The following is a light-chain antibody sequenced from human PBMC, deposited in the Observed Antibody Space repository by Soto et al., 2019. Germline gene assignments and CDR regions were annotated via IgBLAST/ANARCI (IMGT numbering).Light chain of an antibody. J-gene: IGKJ4*01. CDR2: GAS. V-gene: IGKV3-20*01. CDR3: QQYGDSPLT. CDR1: QSASRSTS. Sequence: EIVLTQSPGTLSLSPGETATLSCRASQSASRSTSLAWYQEKTGQAPRLLIYGASSRAVGVPDRFSGSGSGTDFTLTISRLEPEDFAVYYCQQYGDSPLTFGGGTKVE.